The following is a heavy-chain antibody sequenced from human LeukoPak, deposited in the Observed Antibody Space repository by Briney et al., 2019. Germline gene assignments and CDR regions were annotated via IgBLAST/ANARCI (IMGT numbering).Heavy chain of an antibody. CDR2: ISSGSRRI. CDR1: GFDFSKYT. V-gene: IGHV3-21*06. CDR3: ARVVRDDF. D-gene: IGHD6-6*01. Sequence: GGSLRLSCAASGFDFSKYTMSWVRQAPGKGLEWVSSISSGSRRIHYADSMRGRFTISRDNAKSSVYLQMHNLRVEDTATYFCARVVRDDFWGRGTLVTVSS. J-gene: IGHJ4*02.